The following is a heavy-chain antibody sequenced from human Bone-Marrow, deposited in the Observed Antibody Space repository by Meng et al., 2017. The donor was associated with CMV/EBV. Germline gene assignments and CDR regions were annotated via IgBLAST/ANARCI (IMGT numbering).Heavy chain of an antibody. D-gene: IGHD3-10*01. CDR3: ARDSVSRGVADY. Sequence: CKAAGYTFTGYYIHWVRQAPGHGLEWMGWINPNSGGTNYAQKFQGRVTMTSDTSINTAYMELTRLTSDDTAVYYCARDSVSRGVADYWGQGTLVTVSS. CDR2: INPNSGGT. V-gene: IGHV1-2*02. J-gene: IGHJ4*02. CDR1: GYTFTGYY.